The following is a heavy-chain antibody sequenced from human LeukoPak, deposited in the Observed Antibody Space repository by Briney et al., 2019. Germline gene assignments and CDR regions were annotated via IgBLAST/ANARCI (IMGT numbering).Heavy chain of an antibody. J-gene: IGHJ5*02. V-gene: IGHV4-34*01. CDR2: INHSGST. D-gene: IGHD3-3*01. Sequence: SETLSLTCAVYGGSFSGYYWSWIRQPPGKGLEWIGEINHSGSTNYNPSLKSRVTISVDTSKNQFSLKLSSVTAADTAVYYCARGPTYYDLIGFDPWGQGTLVTVSS. CDR1: GGSFSGYY. CDR3: ARGPTYYDLIGFDP.